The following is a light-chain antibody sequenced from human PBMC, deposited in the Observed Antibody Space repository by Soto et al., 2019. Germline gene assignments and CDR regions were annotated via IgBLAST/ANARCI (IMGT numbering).Light chain of an antibody. CDR2: EVT. Sequence: QSALTQPASVSGSPGQSLTISCTGTSSDVGGYNYVSWYQQHPGKVPKLLISEVTNRPSGISNRFSGSKSGNTASLTISGLQAEDEADYYCSSYTSSSTWVFGGGTKLTVL. CDR3: SSYTSSSTWV. CDR1: SSDVGGYNY. J-gene: IGLJ3*02. V-gene: IGLV2-14*01.